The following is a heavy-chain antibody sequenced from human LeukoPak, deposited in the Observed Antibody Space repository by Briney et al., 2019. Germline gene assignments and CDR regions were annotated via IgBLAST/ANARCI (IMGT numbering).Heavy chain of an antibody. Sequence: PSETLSLTCTVSGGSISSTFYYWGWIRQPPGKGLEWIGSINYSGSTYYNPSLKSRVTISVDTSKNQFSLKLSSVTAADTAVYYCARQRFVRGPDVVNPFDYWGQGTPVTVSS. CDR1: GGSISSTFYY. D-gene: IGHD2-8*01. V-gene: IGHV4-39*01. CDR2: INYSGST. J-gene: IGHJ4*02. CDR3: ARQRFVRGPDVVNPFDY.